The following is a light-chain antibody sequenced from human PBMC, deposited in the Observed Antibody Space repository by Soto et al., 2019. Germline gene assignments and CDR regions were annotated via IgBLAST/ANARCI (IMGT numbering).Light chain of an antibody. Sequence: QSVLTQPASVSGSPGQSITISCTGTSSDVGGSNYVSWYQQHPGKAPKLMIYEASERPSGVSDRFSGSRSGNTASLTISTLQAEDEADYSCCSFAGGATFVFGGGTKLTVL. J-gene: IGLJ2*01. CDR3: CSFAGGATFV. V-gene: IGLV2-23*02. CDR2: EAS. CDR1: SSDVGGSNY.